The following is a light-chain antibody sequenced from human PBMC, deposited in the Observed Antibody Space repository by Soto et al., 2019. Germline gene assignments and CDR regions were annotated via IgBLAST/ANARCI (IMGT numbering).Light chain of an antibody. CDR2: GAS. CDR1: QRLSSTY. Sequence: VLTQSPGILSVSPGGRATLSCRASQRLSSTYLAWYQQKSGQAPRLLIYGASTRATGIPDRFSGSGSGTDYTLTISRLGPEDYAVYYCQLYSSSPCTFGQGTTVEIK. J-gene: IGKJ1*01. V-gene: IGKV3-20*01. CDR3: QLYSSSPCT.